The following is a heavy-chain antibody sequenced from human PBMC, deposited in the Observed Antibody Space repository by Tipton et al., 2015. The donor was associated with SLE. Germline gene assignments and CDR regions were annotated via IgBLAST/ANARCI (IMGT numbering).Heavy chain of an antibody. CDR1: GFTFGDYA. J-gene: IGHJ4*02. CDR2: IRSKAYGGTI. CDR3: ASSLLLWFGPDGLRVEGLSLDY. D-gene: IGHD3-10*01. V-gene: IGHV3-49*04. Sequence: RSLRLSCTTSGFTFGDYAMSWVRQAPGKGLEWVGFIRSKAYGGTIEYAASVKGRFTISRDDSTGILYLQMNSLRAEDTAVYYCASSLLLWFGPDGLRVEGLSLDYWGQGTLVTVSS.